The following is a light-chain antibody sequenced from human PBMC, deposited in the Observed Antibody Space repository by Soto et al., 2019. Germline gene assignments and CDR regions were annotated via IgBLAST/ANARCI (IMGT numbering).Light chain of an antibody. CDR3: QKYDSVPWT. V-gene: IGKV1-27*01. CDR1: QDIHNY. J-gene: IGKJ1*01. CDR2: ASS. Sequence: DIQMTQSPSSLSASVGDRVTITCRASQDIHNYLAWYQQKPGKVPKLLIYASSTLQSGVPSRFSGSRSGTDFTLTISGLQPEDVATYYCQKYDSVPWTFGQGTKVE.